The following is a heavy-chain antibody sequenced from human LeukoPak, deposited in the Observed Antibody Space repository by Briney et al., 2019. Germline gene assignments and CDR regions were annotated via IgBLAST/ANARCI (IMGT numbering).Heavy chain of an antibody. V-gene: IGHV3-30*19. D-gene: IGHD6-19*01. J-gene: IGHJ4*02. Sequence: GRSLRLSCAASGFTFSSYGMHWVRQAPGKGLEWVAVIWYDGSNKYYADSVKGRFTISRDNSKNTLYLQMNGLRAEDTAVYYCARGLGSGWSRGISFDYWGQGTLVTVSS. CDR1: GFTFSSYG. CDR3: ARGLGSGWSRGISFDY. CDR2: IWYDGSNK.